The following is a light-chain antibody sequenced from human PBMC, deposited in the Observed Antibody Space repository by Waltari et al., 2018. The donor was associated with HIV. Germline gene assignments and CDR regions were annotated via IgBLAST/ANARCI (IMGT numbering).Light chain of an antibody. CDR1: SSNIGSYT. CDR3: AAWDDSLNGWV. V-gene: IGLV1-44*01. CDR2: SNN. Sequence: QSVLTQPPSASGTPGQRVTISCSGSSSNIGSYTVNWYQQLPGTAPKLPIYSNNQRPAGVPDRFSGSKSVTSASLAISGLQSEDEADYYCAAWDDSLNGWVFGGGTKLTVL. J-gene: IGLJ3*02.